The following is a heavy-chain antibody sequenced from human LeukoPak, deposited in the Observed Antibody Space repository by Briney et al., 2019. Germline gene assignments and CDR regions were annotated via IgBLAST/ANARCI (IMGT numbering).Heavy chain of an antibody. D-gene: IGHD5-12*01. CDR2: INPNSGGT. V-gene: IGHV1-2*02. Sequence: ASVKVSCKASGYTFTGYYMHWVRQAPGQGLEWMGCINPNSGGTNYAQKFLGRVTVTRDRSISAVYMEFSRLSSDDTAVYYCARYDLIGRYYFDYWGQGTLVTVSS. CDR3: ARYDLIGRYYFDY. J-gene: IGHJ4*02. CDR1: GYTFTGYY.